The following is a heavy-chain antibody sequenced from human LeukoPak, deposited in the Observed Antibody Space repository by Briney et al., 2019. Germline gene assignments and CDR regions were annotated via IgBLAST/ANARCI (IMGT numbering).Heavy chain of an antibody. CDR3: ARHATVTTSWEVYYYYYYMDV. Sequence: SGTLSLTCAVSGGSISSTNWWSWVRQPPGKGLEWIGEIYHSGNTNYNPSLKSRVTISVDTSKNQFSLKLSSVTAADTAVYYCARHATVTTSWEVYYYYYYMDVWGKGTTVTISS. CDR2: IYHSGNT. J-gene: IGHJ6*03. D-gene: IGHD4-17*01. V-gene: IGHV4-4*02. CDR1: GGSISSTNW.